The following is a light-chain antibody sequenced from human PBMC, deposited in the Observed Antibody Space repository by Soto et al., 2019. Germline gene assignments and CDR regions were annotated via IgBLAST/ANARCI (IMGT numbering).Light chain of an antibody. CDR1: QSISSW. J-gene: IGKJ2*01. CDR2: DAS. Sequence: DIQMTQSPSTLSASVGDRVTITCRASQSISSWLAWYQQKPGKAPDLLIYDASTLESGVPSRFSGSESGTEFILTISDLQPDAFATYYCQQYNTYPYTFGQGTKLEIK. V-gene: IGKV1-5*01. CDR3: QQYNTYPYT.